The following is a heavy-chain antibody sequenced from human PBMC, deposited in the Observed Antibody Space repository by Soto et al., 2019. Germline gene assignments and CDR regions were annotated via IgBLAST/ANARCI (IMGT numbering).Heavy chain of an antibody. CDR2: ISWNSGSI. J-gene: IGHJ4*02. CDR1: GFTFDDYA. V-gene: IGHV3-9*01. D-gene: IGHD2-15*01. Sequence: EVQLVESGGCLVQPGRSLRLSCAASGFTFDDYAMHWFRQAPGKGLEWVSGISWNSGSIGYADSVKGRFTISRDNAKNSLYLQMNSLRAEDTALYYCAKDQGPVATPYFDYWGQGTLVTVSS. CDR3: AKDQGPVATPYFDY.